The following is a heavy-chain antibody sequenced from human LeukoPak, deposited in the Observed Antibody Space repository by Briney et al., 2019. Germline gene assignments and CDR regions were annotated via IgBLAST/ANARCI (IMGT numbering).Heavy chain of an antibody. CDR3: ATLKGSWSRFNWFDP. D-gene: IGHD3-10*01. Sequence: SETLSLTCAVYGGSFSGYYWSWIRQPPGKGLEWIGEINHSGSTNYNPSLKSRVTISVDTSKNQFSLKLSSVTAAGTAVYYCATLKGSWSRFNWFDPWGQGTLVTVSS. CDR2: INHSGST. J-gene: IGHJ5*02. CDR1: GGSFSGYY. V-gene: IGHV4-34*01.